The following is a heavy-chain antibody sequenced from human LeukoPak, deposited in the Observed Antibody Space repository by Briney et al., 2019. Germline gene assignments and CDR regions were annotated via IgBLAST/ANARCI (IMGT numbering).Heavy chain of an antibody. V-gene: IGHV3-74*01. CDR1: GFSFSSYW. J-gene: IGHJ4*02. CDR3: VRAYNSHFDY. D-gene: IGHD1-1*01. CDR2: IKSDGSST. Sequence: GGSLRLSCAASGFSFSSYWMHWVRHAPGKGLVCVSRIKSDGSSTSNADSVKGRFTISRDDAKNTLYLEMNRLRAEDTAVYYCVRAYNSHFDYWGQGALVTVSS.